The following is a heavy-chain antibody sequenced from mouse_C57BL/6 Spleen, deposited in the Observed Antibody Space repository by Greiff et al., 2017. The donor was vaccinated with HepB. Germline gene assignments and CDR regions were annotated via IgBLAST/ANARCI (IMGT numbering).Heavy chain of an antibody. Sequence: QVHVKQPGAELVKPGASVKMSCKASGYTFTSYWITWVKQRPGQGLEWIGDIYPGSGSTNYNEKFKSKATLTVDTSSSTAYMQLSSLTSEDSAVYYCARRGAGHGGYFDYWGQGTTLTVSS. V-gene: IGHV1-55*01. CDR1: GYTFTSYW. J-gene: IGHJ2*01. D-gene: IGHD3-3*01. CDR3: ARRGAGHGGYFDY. CDR2: IYPGSGST.